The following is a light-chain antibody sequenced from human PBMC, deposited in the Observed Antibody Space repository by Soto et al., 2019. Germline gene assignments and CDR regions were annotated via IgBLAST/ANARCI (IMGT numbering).Light chain of an antibody. V-gene: IGKV3-20*01. J-gene: IGKJ1*01. CDR1: QSVGSTY. CDR3: QQYGSSQWT. CDR2: GAS. Sequence: EVVLTQSPGTLSLSPGERATLSCRASQSVGSTYLAWYQQKPGQAPRLLIYGASNRATGIPDRFSGSGSGTDFTLTVTRLEPEDFAVYYCQQYGSSQWTFGQGTNVEIK.